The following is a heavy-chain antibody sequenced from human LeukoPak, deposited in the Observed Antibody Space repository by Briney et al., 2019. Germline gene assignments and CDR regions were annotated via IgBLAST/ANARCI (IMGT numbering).Heavy chain of an antibody. D-gene: IGHD3-10*01. V-gene: IGHV5-51*01. CDR2: IYPGDSDT. CDR1: GYSFTSYW. Sequence: GESLKISCKGSGYSFTSYWIGWARQMPGKGLEWMGIIYPGDSDTRYSPSFQGQVTISADKSISTAYLQWSSLKASDTAMYYCARCRITMVRGVITNWFDPWGQGTLVTVSS. CDR3: ARCRITMVRGVITNWFDP. J-gene: IGHJ5*02.